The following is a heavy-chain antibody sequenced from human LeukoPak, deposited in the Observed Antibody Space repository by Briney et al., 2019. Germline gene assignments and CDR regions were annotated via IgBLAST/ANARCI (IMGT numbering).Heavy chain of an antibody. J-gene: IGHJ3*02. V-gene: IGHV5-51*01. D-gene: IGHD3-9*01. Sequence: GESLKISCKGSGYSFTSYWIGWVRQMPGKGLEWMGIIYPGDSDTRYSPSFQGQVTISADKSISTAYLQWSSLKASDTAMYYCARTDILTGYSLSDAFDIWGQGTMVTVSS. CDR2: IYPGDSDT. CDR1: GYSFTSYW. CDR3: ARTDILTGYSLSDAFDI.